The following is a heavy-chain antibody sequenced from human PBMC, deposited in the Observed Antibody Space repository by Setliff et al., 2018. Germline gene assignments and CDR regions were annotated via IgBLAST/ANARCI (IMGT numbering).Heavy chain of an antibody. CDR3: ARLSWNGLRYYGLDV. CDR2: IQKSGGT. D-gene: IGHD3-3*01. Sequence: PSETLSLTCTVSGGSISSYYWSWIRQPPGKGLESIGYIQKSGGTNYNPALKSRVTTSVDTSTNQFSLKLRSVTAADTAVYYCARLSWNGLRYYGLDVWGQGTTVTVSS. V-gene: IGHV4-59*01. CDR1: GGSISSYY. J-gene: IGHJ6*02.